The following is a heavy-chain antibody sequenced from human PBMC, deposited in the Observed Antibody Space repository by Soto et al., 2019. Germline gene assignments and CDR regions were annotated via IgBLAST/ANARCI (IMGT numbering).Heavy chain of an antibody. D-gene: IGHD3-10*01. CDR3: ARGLPSVLSLPPGSYYSRDAFDI. J-gene: IGHJ3*02. CDR1: GGSFSGYY. Sequence: SETLSLTCAVYGGSFSGYYWSWIRQPPGKGLEWIGEINHSGSTNYNPSLKSRVTISVDTSKNQFSLKLSSVTAADTAVYYCARGLPSVLSLPPGSYYSRDAFDIWGQGTMVTVSS. V-gene: IGHV4-34*01. CDR2: INHSGST.